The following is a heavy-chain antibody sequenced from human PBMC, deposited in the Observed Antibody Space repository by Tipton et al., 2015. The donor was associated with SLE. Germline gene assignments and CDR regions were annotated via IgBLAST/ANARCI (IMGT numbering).Heavy chain of an antibody. CDR2: IYHSGST. Sequence: TLSLTCAVSGYSISSGYYWGWIRQPPGKGLEWIGSIYHSGSTYYNPSLKSRVTISVDTSKNQFSLKLSSVTAADTAVYYCARRITIFGPFDYWGQGTLVTVSS. D-gene: IGHD3-3*01. V-gene: IGHV4-38-2*01. J-gene: IGHJ4*02. CDR1: GYSISSGYY. CDR3: ARRITIFGPFDY.